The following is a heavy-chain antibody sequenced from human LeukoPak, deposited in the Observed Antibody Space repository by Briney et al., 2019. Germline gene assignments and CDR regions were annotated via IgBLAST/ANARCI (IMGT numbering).Heavy chain of an antibody. CDR3: AISSYAYTSSWYLFNY. V-gene: IGHV3-9*03. Sequence: PGRPMRVSWAASVLTFDGYAMPEVRPTPWKSLKGLSGLSWNSGSIGYADPVKGRFTISRDNAKNSLYLKMNSLRAEDMALYYCAISSYAYTSSWYLFNYWGQGTLVT. CDR2: LSWNSGSI. J-gene: IGHJ4*02. CDR1: VLTFDGYA. D-gene: IGHD6-13*01.